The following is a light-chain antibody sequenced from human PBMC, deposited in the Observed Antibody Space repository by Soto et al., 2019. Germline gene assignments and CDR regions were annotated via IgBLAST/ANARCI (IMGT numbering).Light chain of an antibody. CDR2: AES. CDR1: QSIASY. V-gene: IGKV1-39*01. CDR3: QQLYTLPFT. J-gene: IGKJ5*01. Sequence: DIQMTQSPSSLSASVGDRFTITCRASQSIASYLNWYQQRPGKAPKLLIYAESTLQSGVPSRFSGSGSGTDFTLTISGLLPEDFAAYHCQQLYTLPFTFGQGTRLEI.